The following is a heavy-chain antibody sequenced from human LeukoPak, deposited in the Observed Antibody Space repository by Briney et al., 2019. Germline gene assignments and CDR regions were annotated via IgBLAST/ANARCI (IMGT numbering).Heavy chain of an antibody. CDR3: ARDNSDFWSGYYGFDY. V-gene: IGHV4-59*12. CDR1: GGSISSYY. CDR2: IYYSGST. J-gene: IGHJ4*02. Sequence: SETLSLTCTVSGGSISSYYWSWIRQPPGKGLEWIGYIYYSGSTNYNPSLKSRVTISVDTSKNQFSLKLSSVTAADTAVYYCARDNSDFWSGYYGFDYWGQGTLVTVSS. D-gene: IGHD3-3*01.